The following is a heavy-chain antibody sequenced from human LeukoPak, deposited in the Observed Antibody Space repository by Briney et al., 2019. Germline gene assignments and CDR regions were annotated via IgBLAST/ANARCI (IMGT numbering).Heavy chain of an antibody. V-gene: IGHV1-18*01. J-gene: IGHJ5*02. CDR1: GYTFTSYG. D-gene: IGHD3-10*01. Sequence: ASVKVSCKASGYTFTSYGISWVRQAPGQGLEWMGWISAYNGNTNYAQKLQGRVTMTTDTSTSTAYMELRSLRSDDTAVYYCARVFTYCYGSGSYYLRNWFDPWGQGTLVTVSS. CDR3: ARVFTYCYGSGSYYLRNWFDP. CDR2: ISAYNGNT.